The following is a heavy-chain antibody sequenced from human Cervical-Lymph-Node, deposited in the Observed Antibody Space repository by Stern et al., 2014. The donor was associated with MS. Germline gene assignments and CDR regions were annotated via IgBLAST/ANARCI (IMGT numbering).Heavy chain of an antibody. CDR2: ISSGGSYI. V-gene: IGHV3-21*01. J-gene: IGHJ4*02. Sequence: EMQLVESGGGLVKPGGSLRLSWAASGFTFSSYSMNWVRQAPGKGLEWVASISSGGSYIYYADSLKGRFTISRDNAKNSLYLQMNSLRAEDTAVYYCARGRGGNYRYYFDYWGQGTLVTVSS. CDR3: ARGRGGNYRYYFDY. D-gene: IGHD4-23*01. CDR1: GFTFSSYS.